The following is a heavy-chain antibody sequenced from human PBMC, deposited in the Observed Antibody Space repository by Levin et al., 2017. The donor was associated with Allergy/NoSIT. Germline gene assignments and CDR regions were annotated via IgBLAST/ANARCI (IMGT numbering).Heavy chain of an antibody. CDR1: GGSFSAYY. CDR3: ARATRSSLIYYFDY. D-gene: IGHD6-13*01. Sequence: SETLSLTCGVYGGSFSAYYWSWIRQPPGKGLEWIGEISHRGSTTYNPSLKSRVTISVDTSKNQFSLKLSSVTAADTAVYYCARATRSSLIYYFDYWGPGTLVTVSS. CDR2: ISHRGST. V-gene: IGHV4-34*01. J-gene: IGHJ4*02.